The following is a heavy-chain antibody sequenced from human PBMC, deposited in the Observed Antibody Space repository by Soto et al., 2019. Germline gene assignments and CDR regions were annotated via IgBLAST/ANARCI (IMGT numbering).Heavy chain of an antibody. J-gene: IGHJ4*02. V-gene: IGHV3-15*07. CDR3: TTGSVEGY. CDR2: IKTKTQGETT. D-gene: IGHD1-26*01. Sequence: EVQLVESGGGLVKPGESLRLSCAVSGFTMSSAWMNWVRQAPGKGLEWVGRIKTKTQGETTDYAAPVKGRFTISRDDSENTLSLQMNSLKIEDTAVYYCTTGSVEGYWGQGTLVTVSS. CDR1: GFTMSSAW.